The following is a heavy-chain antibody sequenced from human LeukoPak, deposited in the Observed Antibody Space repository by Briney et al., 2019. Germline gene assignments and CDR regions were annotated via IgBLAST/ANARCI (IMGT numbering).Heavy chain of an antibody. CDR1: GVPFSDNF. CDR2: ISSSGDTI. V-gene: IGHV3-11*01. Sequence: GGSLRLSCTASGVPFSDNFMGWLRQAPGKGLEWVSYISSSGDTIHYSDAVKGRFSISRDNSKRSLYLQMNRLRIDDTAVYYCARGGYGWTFNQWGQGTLVSVSS. J-gene: IGHJ4*02. D-gene: IGHD2/OR15-2a*01. CDR3: ARGGYGWTFNQ.